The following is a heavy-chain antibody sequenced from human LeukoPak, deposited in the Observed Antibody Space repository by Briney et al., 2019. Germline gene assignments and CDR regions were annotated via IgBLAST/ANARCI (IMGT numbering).Heavy chain of an antibody. CDR2: ISAYNGNT. D-gene: IGHD3-22*01. V-gene: IGHV1-18*01. CDR1: GYTFTSYG. Sequence: ASVKVSCKASGYTFTSYGISWLRQAPGQGLEWMGWISAYNGNTNYAQKLQGRVTMTTDTSTSTAYMELSSPRSEDTAVYYCATEFSSGYHQSYFDYWGQGTLVTVSS. CDR3: ATEFSSGYHQSYFDY. J-gene: IGHJ4*02.